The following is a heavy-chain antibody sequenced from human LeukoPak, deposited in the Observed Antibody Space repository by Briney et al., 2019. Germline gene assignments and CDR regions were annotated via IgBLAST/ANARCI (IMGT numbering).Heavy chain of an antibody. J-gene: IGHJ4*02. Sequence: SETLSLTCSVSGDSIIYFYWSWIQQPAGKGLEWIGRISTSGSTNYDPSLKSRVTISADTSKNQFSLDLSSVTAADSAVYYCARAVGATNFDYWGQGTLVTVSS. D-gene: IGHD1-26*01. CDR1: GDSIIYFY. V-gene: IGHV4-4*07. CDR3: ARAVGATNFDY. CDR2: ISTSGST.